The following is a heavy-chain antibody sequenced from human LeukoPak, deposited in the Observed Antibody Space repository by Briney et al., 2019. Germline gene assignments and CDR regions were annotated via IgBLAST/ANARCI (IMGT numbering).Heavy chain of an antibody. J-gene: IGHJ3*02. CDR2: INPSGGST. CDR3: ARARAPYYYDSNGLSAFDI. D-gene: IGHD3-22*01. Sequence: ASVKVSCKASGYTFTSYYMHWVRQAPGQGLEWMGIINPSGGSTSYAQKFQGRVTMTRDTSTSTVYMELSRLRSDDTAVYYCARARAPYYYDSNGLSAFDIWGQGTMVTVSS. CDR1: GYTFTSYY. V-gene: IGHV1-46*01.